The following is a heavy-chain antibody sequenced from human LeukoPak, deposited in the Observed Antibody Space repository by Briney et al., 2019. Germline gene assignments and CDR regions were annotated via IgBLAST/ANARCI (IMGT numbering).Heavy chain of an antibody. CDR1: GYSISSGPY. Sequence: SETLSLTCSVSGYSISSGPYWGWILQPPGQGLEWIASIYLGGTTYYTPSLKSRVTISVDTSKNQLSLRLSSVTAADTAVYYCATRPTPPYYYYYMDVWGKGTTVTVSS. CDR2: IYLGGTT. CDR3: ATRPTPPYYYYYMDV. V-gene: IGHV4-38-2*01. J-gene: IGHJ6*03. D-gene: IGHD4-23*01.